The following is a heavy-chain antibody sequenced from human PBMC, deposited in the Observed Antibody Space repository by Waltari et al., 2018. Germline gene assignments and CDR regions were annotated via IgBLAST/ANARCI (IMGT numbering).Heavy chain of an antibody. D-gene: IGHD3-3*01. CDR3: ARGYDFWSGYYTAFDI. CDR1: GGSISSYY. J-gene: IGHJ3*02. V-gene: IGHV4-4*07. CDR2: IDTSGST. Sequence: QVQLQESGPGLVKPSETLSLTCTVSGGSISSYYWSWIRQPAGKGLEWIGRIDTSGSTNYNPSLKSRVTMSVDTSKNQFSLKLSSVTAADTAVYYCARGYDFWSGYYTAFDIWGQGTMVTVSS.